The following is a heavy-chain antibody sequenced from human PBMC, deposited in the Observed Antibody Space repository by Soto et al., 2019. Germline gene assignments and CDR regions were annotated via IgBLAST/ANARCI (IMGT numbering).Heavy chain of an antibody. CDR3: ARTRSFTLGFYYDGMHX. V-gene: IGHV5-51*01. J-gene: IGHJ6*02. Sequence: GEALKISWQGSGYSFASYWIGWVRQMPGKDVGLMGIIYPGDSDTRYSRSFQGQVTISADKSLITAYLQWTSLKASDTALYYCARTRSFTLGFYYDGMHXWGQATTVTVS. CDR1: GYSFASYW. D-gene: IGHD2-2*03. CDR2: IYPGDSDT.